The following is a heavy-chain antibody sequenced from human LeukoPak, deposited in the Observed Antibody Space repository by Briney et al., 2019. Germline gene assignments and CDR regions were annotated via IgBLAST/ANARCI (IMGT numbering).Heavy chain of an antibody. CDR1: GDSINSLDL. J-gene: IGHJ4*02. CDR2: MYLSGTA. Sequence: SGTLSLTCTVSGDSINSLDLWSWVRQPPGKGLEWIGEMYLSGTAHSNPSVKSRVTISIDKSKNQFFLNLSSVTAADTAVYYCAGLVGRYSSGLYYYYFDYWGQGTLVTVSS. V-gene: IGHV4-4*02. CDR3: AGLVGRYSSGLYYYYFDY. D-gene: IGHD3-22*01.